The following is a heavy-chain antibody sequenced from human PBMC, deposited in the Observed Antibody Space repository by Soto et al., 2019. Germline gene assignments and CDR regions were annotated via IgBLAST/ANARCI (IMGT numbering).Heavy chain of an antibody. J-gene: IGHJ4*02. CDR2: SQYIVST. V-gene: IGHV4-61*01. CDR3: ERGTPAYCGGDCYPGY. CDR1: GGSVSSGSSY. D-gene: IGHD2-21*02. Sequence: PSETLSLTCTVSGGSVSSGSSYWNWIRQPPGEGLEWVVDSQYIVSTDYNPSLKSRVTISVDTSKDQFSLNLSSVTAADTAVYYCERGTPAYCGGDCYPGYGGRGNVVTVS.